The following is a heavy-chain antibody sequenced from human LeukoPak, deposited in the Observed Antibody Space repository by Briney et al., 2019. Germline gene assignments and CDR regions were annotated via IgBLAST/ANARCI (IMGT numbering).Heavy chain of an antibody. V-gene: IGHV4-59*01. CDR3: AREITYYGSGSYGLDY. CDR2: IYYSGST. Sequence: SETLSLTCTVSGGSISSYYWSWIRQPPGKGLEWIGYIYYSGSTNYNPSLKSRVTISVDTSKNQFSLKLSSVTAADTAVYYCAREITYYGSGSYGLDYWAREPWSPSPQ. D-gene: IGHD3-10*01. J-gene: IGHJ4*02. CDR1: GGSISSYY.